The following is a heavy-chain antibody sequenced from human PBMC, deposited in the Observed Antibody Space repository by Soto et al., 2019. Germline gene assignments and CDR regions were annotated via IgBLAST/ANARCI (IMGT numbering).Heavy chain of an antibody. CDR3: ARTTQRWLQFIYYYGMDV. Sequence: QVQQVQSGAEVKKPGASVKVSYKASGYTFTSYGISWVRQAPGQGLEWMGWISAYNGNTNYAQKLQGRVTMTTDTSTSTAYMELRSLRSDDTAVYYCARTTQRWLQFIYYYGMDVWGQGTTVTVSS. J-gene: IGHJ6*02. V-gene: IGHV1-18*01. CDR1: GYTFTSYG. D-gene: IGHD5-12*01. CDR2: ISAYNGNT.